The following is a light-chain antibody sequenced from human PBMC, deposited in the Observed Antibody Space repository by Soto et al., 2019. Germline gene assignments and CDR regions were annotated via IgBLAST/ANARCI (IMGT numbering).Light chain of an antibody. J-gene: IGKJ5*01. CDR2: KAS. CDR3: RHFYT. Sequence: DSQMTLSQTSLSSSVGDIVTITCQASQNINNYLNWYQQKPGKAPKLLIYKASTLKSGVPSRFSGSGSGTEFTLTISSLQPDDFATYDCRHFYTLGQGTRLEI. V-gene: IGKV1-5*03. CDR1: QNINNY.